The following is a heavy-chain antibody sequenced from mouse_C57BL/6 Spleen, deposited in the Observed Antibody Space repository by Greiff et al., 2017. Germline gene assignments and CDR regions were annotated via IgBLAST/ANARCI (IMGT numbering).Heavy chain of an antibody. J-gene: IGHJ3*01. V-gene: IGHV5-4*01. Sequence: EVKVEESGGGLVKPGGSLKLSCAASGFTFSSYAMSWVRQTPEKRLEWVATISDGGSYTYYPDNVKGRFTISRDNAKNKLYLQMSHLKSEDTAMYYCAKDSSGYGGFAYWGQGTLVTVSA. CDR2: ISDGGSYT. CDR1: GFTFSSYA. D-gene: IGHD3-2*02. CDR3: AKDSSGYGGFAY.